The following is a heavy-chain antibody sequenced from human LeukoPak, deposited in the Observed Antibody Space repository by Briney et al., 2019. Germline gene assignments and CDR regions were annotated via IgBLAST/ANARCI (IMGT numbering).Heavy chain of an antibody. Sequence: PSETLSLTCAVYGGSFSGYYWSWIRQPPGKGLEWIGEINHSGSTNHNPSLKSRVTTSVDTSKNQFSPKLSSVTAADTAVYYCARGRDCGGDCYLFDYWGQGTLVTVSS. D-gene: IGHD2-21*02. CDR1: GGSFSGYY. V-gene: IGHV4-34*01. J-gene: IGHJ4*02. CDR3: ARGRDCGGDCYLFDY. CDR2: INHSGST.